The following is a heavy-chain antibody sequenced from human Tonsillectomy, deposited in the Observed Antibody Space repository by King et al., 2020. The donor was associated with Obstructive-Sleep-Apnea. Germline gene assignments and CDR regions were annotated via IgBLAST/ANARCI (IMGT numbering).Heavy chain of an antibody. CDR2: IWYDGSNK. J-gene: IGHJ6*02. Sequence: VQLVESGGGVVQPGRSLRLSCAASGFTFSSYGMHWVRQAPGKGLEWVAVIWYDGSNKYYADSVKGRFTISRDNSKNTLYLQMNSLRAEDTAVYYCSRRGFYYYGSGSSPGYYYGMDVWGQGTTVTVSS. CDR1: GFTFSSYG. V-gene: IGHV3-33*01. CDR3: SRRGFYYYGSGSSPGYYYGMDV. D-gene: IGHD3-10*01.